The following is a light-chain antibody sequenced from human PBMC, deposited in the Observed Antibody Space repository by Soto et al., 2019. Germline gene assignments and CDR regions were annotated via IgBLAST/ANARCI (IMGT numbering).Light chain of an antibody. CDR3: SSYTINGVGV. Sequence: QSALTQPASGSGSPGQSITICCTGTDSDVGGYNYVSWYQHHPGNAPKVMIYDVSNRPSGVSNRFSGSKSGNTASLIISGLQAEDEADYYCSSYTINGVGVFGGGTKLTVL. V-gene: IGLV2-14*03. CDR2: DVS. CDR1: DSDVGGYNY. J-gene: IGLJ2*01.